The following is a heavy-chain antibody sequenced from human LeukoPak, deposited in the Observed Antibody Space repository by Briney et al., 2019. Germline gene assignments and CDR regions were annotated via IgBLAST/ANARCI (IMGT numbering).Heavy chain of an antibody. CDR2: IYYSGST. D-gene: IGHD6-13*01. V-gene: IGHV4-39*01. J-gene: IGHJ5*02. Sequence: SETLSLTCTVSGGSISSSSYYWGWIRQPPGKGLEWIGSIYYSGSTYYNPSLKSRVTISVDTSKNQFSLKLSSVTAADTAVYYCARLGIAAAVVWSDPWGQGTLVTVSS. CDR3: ARLGIAAAVVWSDP. CDR1: GGSISSSSYY.